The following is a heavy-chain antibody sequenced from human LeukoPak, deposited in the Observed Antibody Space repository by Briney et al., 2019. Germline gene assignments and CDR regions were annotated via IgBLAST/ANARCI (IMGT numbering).Heavy chain of an antibody. CDR2: IIPIFGTA. CDR1: GGTFSSYT. V-gene: IGHV1-69*05. J-gene: IGHJ4*02. CDR3: ARDPLYCTNGVCYDY. Sequence: ASVKVSCKASGGTFSSYTISWVRQAPGQGLEWMGRIIPIFGTANYAQKFQGRVTITTDESTSTAYMELSSLRSEDTAVYYCARDPLYCTNGVCYDYWGQGTLVTDSS. D-gene: IGHD2-8*01.